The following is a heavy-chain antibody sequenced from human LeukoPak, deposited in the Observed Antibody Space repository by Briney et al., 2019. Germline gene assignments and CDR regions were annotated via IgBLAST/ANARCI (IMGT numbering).Heavy chain of an antibody. Sequence: GGSLGLSCAASGFTFSSYSMNWVRQAPGRGLEWLSYITTSSSSIYYADSVKGRFTISRDNAKNSLYLQMNSLRAEDTAVYYCARDRDWAFDYWGQGTLVTVSS. J-gene: IGHJ4*02. CDR3: ARDRDWAFDY. D-gene: IGHD3/OR15-3a*01. CDR1: GFTFSSYS. CDR2: ITTSSSSI. V-gene: IGHV3-48*01.